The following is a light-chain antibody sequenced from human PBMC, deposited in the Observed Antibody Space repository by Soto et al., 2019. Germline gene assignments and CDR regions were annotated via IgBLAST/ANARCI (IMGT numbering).Light chain of an antibody. CDR3: QQFGISPVYT. J-gene: IGKJ2*01. CDR1: QSVSSNY. V-gene: IGKV3-20*01. CDR2: GGS. Sequence: VVLTQSPDTLSLSPGEGGTLSRRASQSVSSNYLAWYQQKPGQAPRLLIYGGSRRATGIPDRFSGGGSRTDFTLTISRLEPEDVAVYFCQCQQFGISPVYTFGQGTKLEIK.